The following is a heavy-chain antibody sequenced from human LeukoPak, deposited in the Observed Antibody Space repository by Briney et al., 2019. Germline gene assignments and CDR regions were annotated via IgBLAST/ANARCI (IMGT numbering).Heavy chain of an antibody. D-gene: IGHD2-8*01. CDR3: ARDMYGGYSDY. V-gene: IGHV3-21*01. CDR1: GFTFSAYS. CDR2: ISHSGSPT. Sequence: GSLRLSCAASGFTFSAYSINWVRQAPGKGLEWVSSISHSGSPTYYADSMKGRFTISRDNAKNSVDLQMNSLRAEDTAVYYCARDMYGGYSDYWGQGTLVTVSS. J-gene: IGHJ4*02.